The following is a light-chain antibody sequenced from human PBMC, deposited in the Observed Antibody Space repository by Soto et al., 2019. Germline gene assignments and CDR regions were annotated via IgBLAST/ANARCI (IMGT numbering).Light chain of an antibody. CDR2: DAS. J-gene: IGKJ1*01. CDR3: QQYNSYSWT. V-gene: IGKV3-20*01. Sequence: EIVLTQSPGTLSLSPGERATLSCRASQSVSSTYLVWYQQKPGQAPRLLIYDASNRATGIPARFSGSGSGTDFALTISSLQPDDFATYYCQQYNSYSWTFGQGTKVDIK. CDR1: QSVSSTY.